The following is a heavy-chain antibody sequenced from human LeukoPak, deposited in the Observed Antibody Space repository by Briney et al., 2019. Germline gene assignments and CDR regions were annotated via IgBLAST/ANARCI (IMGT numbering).Heavy chain of an antibody. Sequence: SETLSLTCTVSGGSISRSRDYWGWIRQPPGKGLEWIGSIYYSGSTNYNPSLKSRVTISVDTSKNQLSLKLSSVTAADTAVYFCARSGGLWLLTYYFDYWGQGTLVTVSS. CDR2: IYYSGST. V-gene: IGHV4-39*07. CDR1: GGSISRSRDY. J-gene: IGHJ4*02. CDR3: ARSGGLWLLTYYFDY. D-gene: IGHD3-22*01.